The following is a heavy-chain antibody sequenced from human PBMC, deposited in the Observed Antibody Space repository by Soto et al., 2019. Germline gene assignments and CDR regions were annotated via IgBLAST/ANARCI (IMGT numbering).Heavy chain of an antibody. CDR2: IYSSGSN. D-gene: IGHD3-3*01. CDR1: GDSICSTY. V-gene: IGHV4-4*07. Sequence: QVQLHESGPGLVKPSATLSLTCTVSGDSICSTYWSWVRQPAGRGLEWIGRIYSSGSNNYNPSLESRVTMSVDTSKNQFSLTLRSVTAADTAVYFCARGYESGYTFGHDLWGQGTLVTVSS. J-gene: IGHJ5*02. CDR3: ARGYESGYTFGHDL.